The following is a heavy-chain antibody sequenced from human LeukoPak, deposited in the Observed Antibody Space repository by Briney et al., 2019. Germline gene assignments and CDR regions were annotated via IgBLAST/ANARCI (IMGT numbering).Heavy chain of an antibody. V-gene: IGHV4-4*02. J-gene: IGHJ6*04. CDR1: GGSISSSNW. CDR2: IYHSGST. Sequence: SGTLSLTCAASGGSISSSNWWSWVRQPPGKGLEWIGEIYHSGSTNYNPSLKSRVTISVDKSKNQFSLKLSSVTAADTAVYYCARDSRYCSGGSCYVYYYYGMDVWGKGTTVTVSS. CDR3: ARDSRYCSGGSCYVYYYYGMDV. D-gene: IGHD2-15*01.